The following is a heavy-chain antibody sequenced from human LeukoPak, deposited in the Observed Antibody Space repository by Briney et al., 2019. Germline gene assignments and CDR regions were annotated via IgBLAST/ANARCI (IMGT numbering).Heavy chain of an antibody. CDR2: IIPIFGTT. D-gene: IGHD5-24*01. CDR3: ARGDGYGYNWFDS. V-gene: IGHV1-69*05. Sequence: SVRVSXKAFGGTFSKYSFSWVRQAPGQGLEWMGRIIPIFGTTIYAQKFEGRVTITTDESTTTAYMDLSSLRSEDTAVYYCARGDGYGYNWFDSWGQGTLVTVSS. CDR1: GGTFSKYS. J-gene: IGHJ5*01.